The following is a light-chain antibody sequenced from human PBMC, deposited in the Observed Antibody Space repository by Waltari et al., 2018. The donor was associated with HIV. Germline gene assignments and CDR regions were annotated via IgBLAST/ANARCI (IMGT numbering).Light chain of an antibody. CDR3: QQYNGSPYT. CDR2: KAS. J-gene: IGKJ2*01. Sequence: DIQMTQSPSTLSASVGDRVTITCRASQSISSWLAWYQQKPGKAPKHLIYKASSLESGVPSRFSGSGSGTEFTLTISSLQPDDFATYYCQQYNGSPYTFGQGTKLEIK. CDR1: QSISSW. V-gene: IGKV1-5*03.